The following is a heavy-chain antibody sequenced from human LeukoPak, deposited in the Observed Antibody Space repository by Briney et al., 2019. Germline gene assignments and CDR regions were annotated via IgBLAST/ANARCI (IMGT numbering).Heavy chain of an antibody. V-gene: IGHV3-23*01. J-gene: IGHJ4*02. CDR3: AKMNVLTGYYTPNFDF. CDR2: VSGSGSST. CDR1: GCTFSSYA. Sequence: GGSLRLSCAASGCTFSSYAMSWVRQAPRKGLGWVSVVSGSGSSTDYADSVKGRFTISRDNSKNTLYLQMSSLSAEDTAVYYCAKMNVLTGYYTPNFDFWGQGTLVTVSS. D-gene: IGHD3-9*01.